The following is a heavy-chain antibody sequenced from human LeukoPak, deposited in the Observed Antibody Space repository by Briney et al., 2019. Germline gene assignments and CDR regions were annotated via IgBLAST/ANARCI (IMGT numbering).Heavy chain of an antibody. J-gene: IGHJ6*02. CDR3: ARDLKAAAGSGAYYYYGMDV. CDR2: IKQDGSEK. Sequence: GRSLRLSCAASGFTLSSYWMSWVSQAPRKGLEWVANIKQDGSEKYYVDSVKGRFTISRDNPKNSLYLQMNSLRAEDTAVYYCARDLKAAAGSGAYYYYGMDVWGQGTTVTVSS. D-gene: IGHD6-13*01. CDR1: GFTLSSYW. V-gene: IGHV3-7*05.